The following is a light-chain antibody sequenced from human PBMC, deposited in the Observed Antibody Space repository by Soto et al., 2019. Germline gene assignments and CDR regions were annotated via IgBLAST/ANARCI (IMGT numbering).Light chain of an antibody. CDR1: RGISSW. CDR2: AAS. V-gene: IGKV1-12*01. J-gene: IGKJ3*01. CDR3: QQAHSFPFT. Sequence: DIQITQSPSAVSASVGDRVTITCRASRGISSWLAWYQQKPGKAPKLLIYAASSLQSGVPSRFSGSGSGTGFTRTISSLQPEEFGTYYCQQAHSFPFTFGPGDKVDIK.